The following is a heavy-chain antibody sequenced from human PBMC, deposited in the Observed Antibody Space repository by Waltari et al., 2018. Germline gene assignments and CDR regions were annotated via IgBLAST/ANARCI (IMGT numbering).Heavy chain of an antibody. Sequence: EVQLLESGGGLVQPGGSLRLSCAASGFTFSSYAMSWVRQAPGKGLGWVSAMSGSGGSTYYADSVKGRFTISRDNSKNTLYLQMNSLRAEDTAVYYCAKDEIVVVPAAIAYYYGMDVWGQGTTVTVSS. V-gene: IGHV3-23*01. J-gene: IGHJ6*02. CDR3: AKDEIVVVPAAIAYYYGMDV. CDR1: GFTFSSYA. D-gene: IGHD2-2*02. CDR2: MSGSGGST.